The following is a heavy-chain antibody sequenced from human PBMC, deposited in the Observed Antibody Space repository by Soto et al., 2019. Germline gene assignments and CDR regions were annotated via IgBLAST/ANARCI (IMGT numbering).Heavy chain of an antibody. CDR1: GYNFIGQY. J-gene: IGHJ4*02. D-gene: IGHD3-3*01. Sequence: ASVKVSCKSFGYNFIGQYIHWVRQAPGQGLEWMGIINPSGGSTTYAQKFQGRVVMTSDASTSTVYVELSSLRSEDTAIYFCARLLGAHNTQTFWIGYFDDWGQGTPVSVSS. CDR3: ARLLGAHNTQTFWIGYFDD. V-gene: IGHV1-46*01. CDR2: INPSGGST.